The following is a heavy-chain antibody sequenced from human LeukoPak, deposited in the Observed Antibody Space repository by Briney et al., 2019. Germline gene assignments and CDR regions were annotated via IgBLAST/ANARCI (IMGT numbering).Heavy chain of an antibody. J-gene: IGHJ5*02. CDR2: ISSSSSYI. Sequence: NAGGSLRLSCAASGFTFSSYSMNWVRQAPGKGLEWVSSISSSSSYIYYADSVKGRFTISRDNSKNTLYLQMNSLRAEDTAVYYCAKKGCRGTSCYTGGFDPWGQGTLVTVSS. CDR1: GFTFSSYS. V-gene: IGHV3-21*04. D-gene: IGHD2-2*02. CDR3: AKKGCRGTSCYTGGFDP.